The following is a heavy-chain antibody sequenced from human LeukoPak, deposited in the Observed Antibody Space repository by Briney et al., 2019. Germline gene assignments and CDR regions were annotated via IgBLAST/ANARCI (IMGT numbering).Heavy chain of an antibody. V-gene: IGHV3-7*01. J-gene: IGHJ4*02. Sequence: GGSLRLSCAASGFTFSSYWMSWVREAPGKGLEWVANINPDGSNMLYVDSVKGRFTISRDNAKNSLYLQMNNLRAEDTAVYFCVSGFWQWLYWGQGTLVTVSS. D-gene: IGHD6-19*01. CDR3: VSGFWQWLY. CDR1: GFTFSSYW. CDR2: INPDGSNM.